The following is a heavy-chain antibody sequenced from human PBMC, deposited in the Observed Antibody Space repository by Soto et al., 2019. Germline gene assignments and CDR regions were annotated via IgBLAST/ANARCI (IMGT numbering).Heavy chain of an antibody. CDR1: GGSISSSSYY. CDR3: VLEPFKMGV. D-gene: IGHD3-16*01. CDR2: IYYSGST. J-gene: IGHJ4*02. V-gene: IGHV4-39*01. Sequence: PSETLSLTCTVSGGSISSSSYYWGWIRQPPGKGLEWIGSIYYSGSTYYNPSLKSRVTISVDTSKNQFSLKLSSVTAADTAVYYCVLEPFKMGVWGQGTLVTVSS.